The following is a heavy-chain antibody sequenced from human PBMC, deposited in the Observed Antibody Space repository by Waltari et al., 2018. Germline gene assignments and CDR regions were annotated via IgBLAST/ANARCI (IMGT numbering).Heavy chain of an antibody. Sequence: QVQLQESGPGLVKPSQTLSLTCTVSGGSISSGDYYWSWIRQPPGKGLEWIGYIYYSGSTYYNPSLKSRVTISVDTSKNQFSLKLSSVTAADTAVYYCAGYCGGDRRSFYYYYYMDVWGKGTTVTVSS. CDR2: IYYSGST. CDR1: GGSISSGDYY. CDR3: AGYCGGDRRSFYYYYYMDV. J-gene: IGHJ6*03. V-gene: IGHV4-30-4*08. D-gene: IGHD2-21*01.